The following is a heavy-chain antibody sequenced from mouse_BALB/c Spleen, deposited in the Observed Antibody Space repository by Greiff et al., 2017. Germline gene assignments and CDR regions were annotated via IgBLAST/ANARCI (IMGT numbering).Heavy chain of an antibody. D-gene: IGHD1-1*01. CDR1: GFNIKDTY. V-gene: IGHV14-3*02. CDR2: IDPANGNT. Sequence: VQLKESGAELVKPGASVKLSCTASGFNIKDTYMHWVKQRPEQGLEWIGRIDPANGNTKYDPKFQGKATITADTSSNTAYLQLSSLTSEDTAVYYCAIYYYGSSYYFDYWGQGTTLTVSS. CDR3: AIYYYGSSYYFDY. J-gene: IGHJ2*01.